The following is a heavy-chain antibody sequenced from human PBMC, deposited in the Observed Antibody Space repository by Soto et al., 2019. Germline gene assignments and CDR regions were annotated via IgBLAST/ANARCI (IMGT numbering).Heavy chain of an antibody. CDR3: AHGSGWLSDY. J-gene: IGHJ4*02. CDR2: IYWNDDK. CDR1: GFSLSTSAVG. D-gene: IGHD6-19*01. V-gene: IGHV2-5*01. Sequence: QITLKESGPTLLKPTQTLTLTCTFSGFSLSTSAVGVNWIRQPPGKALEWLALIYWNDDKHYTPSLSGRLTITKDTSKNQVVLTMTNMNPVDKATYYCAHGSGWLSDYWGQGILVTVSS.